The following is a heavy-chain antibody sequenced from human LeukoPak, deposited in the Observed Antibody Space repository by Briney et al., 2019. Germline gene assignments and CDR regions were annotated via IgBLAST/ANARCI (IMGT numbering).Heavy chain of an antibody. CDR3: ARGMGRFCTSSSCYLSFVY. J-gene: IGHJ4*02. Sequence: PSETLSLTCNVSGSSISNSFFWAWIRQSPGKGLEWIGSIQNGGDSYYNPSLKSRTTMSVDTSKNQFSLKLTSVTAADTAVFYCARGMGRFCTSSSCYLSFVYWGQGTLVTVSS. D-gene: IGHD2-2*01. V-gene: IGHV4-38-2*02. CDR2: IQNGGDS. CDR1: GSSISNSFF.